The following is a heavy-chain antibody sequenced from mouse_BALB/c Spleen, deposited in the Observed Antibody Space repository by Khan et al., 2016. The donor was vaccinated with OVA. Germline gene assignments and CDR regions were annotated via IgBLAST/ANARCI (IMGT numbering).Heavy chain of an antibody. D-gene: IGHD2-2*01. V-gene: IGHV1-61*01. CDR3: ARREKYGYDPSWFAY. J-gene: IGHJ3*01. CDR2: IDPSDSET. CDR1: GYTFTSYW. Sequence: VQLQQSGAELVRPGASVKLSCKASGYTFTSYWMNWVKQRPGQGLEWIGMIDPSDSETHYNQIFKDKATLTVDKSSSTAYMQLSSLTSEDSAVYYCARREKYGYDPSWFAYCGQGTLVTVSA.